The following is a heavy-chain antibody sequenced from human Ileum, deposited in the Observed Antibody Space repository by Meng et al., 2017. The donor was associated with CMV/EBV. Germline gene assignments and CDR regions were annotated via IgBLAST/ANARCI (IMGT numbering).Heavy chain of an antibody. CDR2: IYADNCDT. D-gene: IGHD3-22*01. V-gene: IGHV1-18*04. CDR1: GYTFSNYG. CDR3: AGFYYDTGAALADWFDL. Sequence: ASVKVSCKGSGYTFSNYGIGWVRQAPGQGLEWMGLIYADNCDTNFTQTLQDKVTLTTDNSTSTAYLERRSLKSADTAMYYCAGFYYDTGAALADWFDLWGQGTMVTVSS. J-gene: IGHJ4*03.